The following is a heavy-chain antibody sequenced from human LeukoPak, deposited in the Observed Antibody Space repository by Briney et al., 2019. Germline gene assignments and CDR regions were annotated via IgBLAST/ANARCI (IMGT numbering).Heavy chain of an antibody. CDR2: INNVGGNT. J-gene: IGHJ4*02. Sequence: GGSLRLSCSASGFTFSNYAMHWVRQAPGKGLEYVSAINNVGGNTYYADSVKGRFTISRDNSKNALYLQLTSLRLEDTALYYCVKDLTGTWSFDYWGQGTLVTVSS. V-gene: IGHV3-64D*06. D-gene: IGHD3-9*01. CDR3: VKDLTGTWSFDY. CDR1: GFTFSNYA.